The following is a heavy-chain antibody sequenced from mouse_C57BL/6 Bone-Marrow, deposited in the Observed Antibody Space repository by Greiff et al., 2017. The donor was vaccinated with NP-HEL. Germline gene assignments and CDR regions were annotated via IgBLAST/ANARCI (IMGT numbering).Heavy chain of an antibody. CDR2: INYDGSST. V-gene: IGHV5-16*01. J-gene: IGHJ2*01. CDR3: ARDYYYGSIYFDY. CDR1: GFTFSDYY. Sequence: EVQLVESEGGLVQPGSSMKLSCTASGFTFSDYYMAWVRQVPEKGLEWVANINYDGSSTYYLDSLKSRFIISRDNAKNILYLQMSSLKSEDTATYYCARDYYYGSIYFDYWGQGTTLTVSS. D-gene: IGHD1-1*01.